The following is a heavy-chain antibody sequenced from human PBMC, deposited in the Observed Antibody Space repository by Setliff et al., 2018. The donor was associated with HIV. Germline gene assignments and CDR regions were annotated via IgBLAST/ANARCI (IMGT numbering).Heavy chain of an antibody. J-gene: IGHJ1*01. Sequence: GASVKVSCKASGYTFTSYDINWVRQATGQGLEWMGWMNPNSGNTGYAQKFQGRVTMTGNTSISTAYMELSSLRSEDTAVYYCARGGGGKFLLREYFNHWGQGTLVTVSS. CDR3: ARGGGGKFLLREYFNH. V-gene: IGHV1-8*02. D-gene: IGHD2-15*01. CDR2: MNPNSGNT. CDR1: GYTFTSYD.